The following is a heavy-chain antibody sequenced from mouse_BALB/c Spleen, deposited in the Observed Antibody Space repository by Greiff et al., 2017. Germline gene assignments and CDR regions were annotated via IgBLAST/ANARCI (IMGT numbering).Heavy chain of an antibody. CDR3: ARSPSSTMITAWFAY. J-gene: IGHJ3*01. V-gene: IGHV3-8*02. CDR1: GDSITSGY. CDR2: ISYSGST. Sequence: EVQLQESGPSLVKPSQTLSLTCSVTGDSITSGYWNWIRKFPGNKLEYMGYISYSGSTYYNPSIKSRISITRDTSKNQYYLQLNSVTTEDTATYYCARSPSSTMITAWFAYWGQGTLVTVSA. D-gene: IGHD2-4*01.